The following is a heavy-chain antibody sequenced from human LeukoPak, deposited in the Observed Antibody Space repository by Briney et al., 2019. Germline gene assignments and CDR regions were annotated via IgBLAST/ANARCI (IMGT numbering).Heavy chain of an antibody. J-gene: IGHJ4*02. CDR1: GGSFSGYY. CDR2: INHSGST. Sequence: SETLSLTCAVYGGSFSGYYWSWIRQPPGKGLEWIGEINHSGSTNYNPSLKSRVTISVDTSKNQFSLKLSSVTAADTAVYYCARVSGSPLMSYFDYWGQGTLVTVSS. V-gene: IGHV4-34*01. D-gene: IGHD1-26*01. CDR3: ARVSGSPLMSYFDY.